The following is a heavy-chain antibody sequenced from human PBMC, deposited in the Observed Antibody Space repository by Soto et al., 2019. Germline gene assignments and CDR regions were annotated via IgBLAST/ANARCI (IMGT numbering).Heavy chain of an antibody. D-gene: IGHD4-17*01. J-gene: IGHJ3*02. CDR1: GFTFSSYA. CDR3: ANAVHGDYPSPDAFDI. V-gene: IGHV3-23*01. CDR2: ISGSGGST. Sequence: EVQLLESGGGLVQPGGSLRLSCAASGFTFSSYAMSWVRQAPGKGLEWVSAISGSGGSTYYADSAKGRFTISRDNSKNTLYLHMNSLRAEDTAVSYCANAVHGDYPSPDAFDIWGQGTMVTVSS.